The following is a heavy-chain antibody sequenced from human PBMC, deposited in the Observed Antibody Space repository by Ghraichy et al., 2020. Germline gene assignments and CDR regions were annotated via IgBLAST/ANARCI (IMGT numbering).Heavy chain of an antibody. CDR1: GGSISSYY. Sequence: SQTLSLTCTVSGGSISSYYWSWIRQPPGKGLEWIGYIYYSGSTNYNPSLKSRVTISVDTSKNQFSLKLSSVTAADTAVYYCARDRDGYNPGWFDPWGQGTLVTVSS. CDR2: IYYSGST. D-gene: IGHD5-24*01. CDR3: ARDRDGYNPGWFDP. J-gene: IGHJ5*02. V-gene: IGHV4-59*01.